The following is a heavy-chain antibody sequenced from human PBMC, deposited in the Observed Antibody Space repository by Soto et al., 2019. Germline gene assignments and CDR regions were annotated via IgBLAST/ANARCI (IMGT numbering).Heavy chain of an antibody. CDR2: LSSRSSTI. CDR3: ARDCGKGYGMDV. CDR1: GFTFTNYN. J-gene: IGHJ6*02. V-gene: IGHV3-48*02. Sequence: VQLVESGGGLAQPGGSLRLSCAASGFTFTNYNMNWVRQAPGKGLAWVSYLSSRSSTIYNADSVKGRFTISRDNAKNSLYLQMNSLRDEDTAVYYCARDCGKGYGMDVWGQGTTVTVSS.